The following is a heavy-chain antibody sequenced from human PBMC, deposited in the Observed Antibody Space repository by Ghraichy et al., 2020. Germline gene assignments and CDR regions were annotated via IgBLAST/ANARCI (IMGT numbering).Heavy chain of an antibody. J-gene: IGHJ6*02. D-gene: IGHD2-2*02. CDR1: GFTFSSYA. V-gene: IGHV3-30*04. CDR2: ISYDGRNK. Sequence: GGSLRLSCAASGFTFSSYAMHWVRQAPGKGLEWVAVISYDGRNKYYADSVKGRFTISRDNSKNTLYLQMNSLRAEDTAVYYCARQYCRSTSCYTNYFYYYYGMDVWGQGTTVTVSS. CDR3: ARQYCRSTSCYTNYFYYYYGMDV.